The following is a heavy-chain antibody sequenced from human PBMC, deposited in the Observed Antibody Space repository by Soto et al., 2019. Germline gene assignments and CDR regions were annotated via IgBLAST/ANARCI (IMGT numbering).Heavy chain of an antibody. D-gene: IGHD6-19*01. CDR2: FYSSGSI. Sequence: PSETLSLTCFVSGYSITAGGYYWSWIRHHPGKGLEWIGSFYSSGSIIYNPSLRSRVSISGDTSSNQFSMSLTSVTAADTARYYCARMYSSGSGWFNPWGQGTLVTVPQ. V-gene: IGHV4-31*03. CDR1: GYSITAGGYY. J-gene: IGHJ5*02. CDR3: ARMYSSGSGWFNP.